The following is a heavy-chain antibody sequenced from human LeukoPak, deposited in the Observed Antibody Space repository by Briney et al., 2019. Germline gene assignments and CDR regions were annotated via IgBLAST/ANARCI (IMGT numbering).Heavy chain of an antibody. J-gene: IGHJ6*03. CDR3: ARGESYDYYYYYYMDV. D-gene: IGHD4-17*01. CDR2: FNSDGSST. CDR1: GFTFSSYW. Sequence: GGSLRLSCAASGFTFSSYWMHWVRQAPGKGLVWVSRFNSDGSSTSYADSVKGRFTISRDNAKNTLYLQMNSLRAEDTAVYYCARGESYDYYYYYYMDVWGKGTTVTISS. V-gene: IGHV3-74*01.